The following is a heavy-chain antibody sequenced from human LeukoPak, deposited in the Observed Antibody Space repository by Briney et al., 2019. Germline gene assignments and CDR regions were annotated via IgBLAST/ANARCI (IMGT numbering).Heavy chain of an antibody. D-gene: IGHD6-19*01. CDR1: GGPISSYY. J-gene: IGHJ3*02. V-gene: IGHV4-59*01. CDR3: AREGGYSSGWYQGPNSDAFDI. CDR2: IYYSGST. Sequence: SETLSLTCTVSGGPISSYYWSWIRQPPGKGLEWIGYIYYSGSTNYNPSLKSRVTISVDTSKNQFSLKLSSVTAADTAVYYCAREGGYSSGWYQGPNSDAFDIWGQGTMVTVSS.